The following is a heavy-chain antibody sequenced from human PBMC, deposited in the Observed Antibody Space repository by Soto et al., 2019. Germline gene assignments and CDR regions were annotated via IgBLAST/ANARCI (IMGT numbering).Heavy chain of an antibody. CDR2: ISYDGSNK. D-gene: IGHD2-21*01. Sequence: QVQLVESGGGVVQPGRSLRLSCAASGFTFSSYAMHWVRQAPGKGLEWVAIISYDGSNKYYADSVQGRFTISRDNSKNTLYLQMNSLRAEDTAVYFWARVRLVFAITPSDYHSGMDVWGEGTTVTVSS. V-gene: IGHV3-30-3*01. CDR3: ARVRLVFAITPSDYHSGMDV. J-gene: IGHJ6*04. CDR1: GFTFSSYA.